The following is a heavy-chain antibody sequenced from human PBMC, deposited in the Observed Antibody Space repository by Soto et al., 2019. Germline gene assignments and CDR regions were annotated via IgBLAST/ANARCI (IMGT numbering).Heavy chain of an antibody. D-gene: IGHD2-15*01. V-gene: IGHV3-30-3*01. CDR1: GFSFRNYN. CDR2: VSHDGVNK. Sequence: QMQLVESGGGVVQPGRSLRLSCAASGFSFRNYNLHWVRQAPGKGLEWVAVVSHDGVNKHYAESVKGRLSISRDSSRDTLYLQMNSLRPEDTAVDYCVRETQIVMVVVPTPGSPGAFDMWGQGTMVTVSS. CDR3: VRETQIVMVVVPTPGSPGAFDM. J-gene: IGHJ3*02.